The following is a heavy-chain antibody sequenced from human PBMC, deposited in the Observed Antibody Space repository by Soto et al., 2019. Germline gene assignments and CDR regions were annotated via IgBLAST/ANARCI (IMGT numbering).Heavy chain of an antibody. CDR1: GFTFSSYG. CDR3: ARLSSSWSMDV. V-gene: IGHV3-33*01. J-gene: IGHJ6*02. Sequence: QVQLVESGGGVVQPGRSLRLSCAASGFTFSSYGMHWVRQAPGKGLEWVAVTWYDGSNKYHADSVKGRFTISRDNSKNTLYLQMNSLRVEDTAVYYCARLSSSWSMDVWGQGTTVIVSS. CDR2: TWYDGSNK. D-gene: IGHD6-13*01.